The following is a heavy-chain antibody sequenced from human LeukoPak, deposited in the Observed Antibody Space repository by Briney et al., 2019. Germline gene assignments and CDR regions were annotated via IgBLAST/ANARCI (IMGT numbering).Heavy chain of an antibody. J-gene: IGHJ5*02. CDR2: IIPIFGAP. CDR3: ARCYDFWSGYYRWLDP. Sequence: SVKVSCKASGGTFSSYAISWVRQAPGQGLEWMGGIIPIFGAPNYAQKFQGRVTITADESTSTAYMELSSLRSEDTAVYYCARCYDFWSGYYRWLDPWGQGTLVTVSS. V-gene: IGHV1-69*01. D-gene: IGHD3-3*01. CDR1: GGTFSSYA.